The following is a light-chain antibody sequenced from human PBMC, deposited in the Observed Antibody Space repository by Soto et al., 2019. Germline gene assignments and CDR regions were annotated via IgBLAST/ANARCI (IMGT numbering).Light chain of an antibody. J-gene: IGKJ5*01. V-gene: IGKV3-15*01. Sequence: EVVMTQSPATLSLSPGERATLSCWASQSVSTKLAWYQQKPGQAPRLLIYGATTRATGIPARFSGSGSGTELTLTISSLQSEDSAVYYCQQYNNWPPITFGQGTRLEI. CDR1: QSVSTK. CDR2: GAT. CDR3: QQYNNWPPIT.